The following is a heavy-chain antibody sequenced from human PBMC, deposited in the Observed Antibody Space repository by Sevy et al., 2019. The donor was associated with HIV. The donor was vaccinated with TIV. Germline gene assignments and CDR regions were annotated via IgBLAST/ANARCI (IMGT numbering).Heavy chain of an antibody. CDR1: GFTFTNAW. CDR2: IKSKTDGGTT. CDR3: TLEGLYCSGGSCYSEGFDS. J-gene: IGHJ4*02. Sequence: GGSLRLSCAAFGFTFTNAWMSWVRQAPGKGLELVGRIKSKTDGGTTDYAAPVKGRFTISRDDSKNTLYLHMNSLKTEGTAVYYCTLEGLYCSGGSCYSEGFDSWGQGTLVTVSS. V-gene: IGHV3-15*01. D-gene: IGHD2-15*01.